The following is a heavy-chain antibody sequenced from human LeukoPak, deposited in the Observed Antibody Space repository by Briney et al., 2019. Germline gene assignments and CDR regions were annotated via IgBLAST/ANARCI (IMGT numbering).Heavy chain of an antibody. Sequence: ASVKVSCKASGGTFSDYALNWVRQAPGQGLEWMGVFIPILGTANSTQKFQDRVTITADISTNTVYMELSSLRSEDTAVYFCAGIPVFGVVLHQEPVWGKGATVTVSS. J-gene: IGHJ6*04. CDR3: AGIPVFGVVLHQEPV. V-gene: IGHV1-69*10. CDR2: FIPILGTA. CDR1: GGTFSDYA. D-gene: IGHD3-3*01.